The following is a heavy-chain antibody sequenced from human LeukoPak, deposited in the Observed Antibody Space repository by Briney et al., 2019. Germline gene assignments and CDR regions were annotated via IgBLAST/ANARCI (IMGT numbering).Heavy chain of an antibody. D-gene: IGHD2-2*01. V-gene: IGHV4-61*02. CDR2: IYTSGST. CDR3: ARDSLLPSAMGYYYMDV. Sequence: PSQTLSLTCTVSGGSISSGSYYWSWIRQLAGKGLEWIGRIYTSGSTNHNPSLKSRVTISVDTSKNQFSLKLSSVTAADTALYYCARDSLLPSAMGYYYMDVWGKGTTVTVSS. J-gene: IGHJ6*03. CDR1: GGSISSGSYY.